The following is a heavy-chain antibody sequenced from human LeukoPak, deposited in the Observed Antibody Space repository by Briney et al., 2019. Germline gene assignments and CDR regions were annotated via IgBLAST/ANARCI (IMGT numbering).Heavy chain of an antibody. J-gene: IGHJ4*02. CDR3: AVGWELLTR. V-gene: IGHV4-59*01. CDR2: IYYSGST. Sequence: PSETLSLTCTVSGGSINSYYWSWIRQPPGRGLEWIGCIYYSGSTNYNPSLKSRVTISVDTSKSQFSLRLRSVTAADTAVYYCAVGWELLTRWGQGTLVTVSS. D-gene: IGHD1-26*01. CDR1: GGSINSYY.